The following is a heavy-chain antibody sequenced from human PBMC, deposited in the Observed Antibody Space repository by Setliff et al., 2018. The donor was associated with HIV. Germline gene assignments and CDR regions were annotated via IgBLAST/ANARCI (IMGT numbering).Heavy chain of an antibody. D-gene: IGHD3-22*01. Sequence: ASVKVSCKASGYTFTSYGISWVRQAPGQGLEWMGWIGAYNGNTNYAQKLQGRVTMTTDTSTSTAYMELRSLRSDDTAVYYCARDGEYYYDSSGPVFDPWGQGTLVTVSS. CDR3: ARDGEYYYDSSGPVFDP. CDR1: GYTFTSYG. J-gene: IGHJ5*02. CDR2: IGAYNGNT. V-gene: IGHV1-18*01.